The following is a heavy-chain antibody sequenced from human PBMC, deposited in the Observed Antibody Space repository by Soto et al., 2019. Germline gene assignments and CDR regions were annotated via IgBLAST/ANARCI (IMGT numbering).Heavy chain of an antibody. D-gene: IGHD3-16*01. V-gene: IGHV4-34*01. CDR3: ARDTAGGEAGFDY. J-gene: IGHJ4*02. CDR2: IYHSGST. CDR1: GGSFSGYY. Sequence: SETLSLTCAVYGGSFSGYYWSWIRQPPGKGLEWIGSIYHSGSTYYNPSLKSRVIISVDTSKNQFSLKLSSVTAADTAVYFCARDTAGGEAGFDYWGQGTLVTVSS.